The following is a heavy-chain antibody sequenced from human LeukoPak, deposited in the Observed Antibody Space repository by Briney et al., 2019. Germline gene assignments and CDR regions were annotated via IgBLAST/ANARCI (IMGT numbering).Heavy chain of an antibody. CDR2: ISSSSSYI. D-gene: IGHD6-6*01. J-gene: IGHJ6*03. CDR1: GFTFSSYS. CDR3: ARDISSSYYYYMDV. Sequence: GGSLRLSCAASGFTFSSYSMNWVRQAPGKGLEWVSSISSSSSYIYYADSVKGRFTISRDNAKNSLYLQMNSLRAEDTAVYYCARDISSSYYYYMDVRGKGTTVTVSS. V-gene: IGHV3-21*01.